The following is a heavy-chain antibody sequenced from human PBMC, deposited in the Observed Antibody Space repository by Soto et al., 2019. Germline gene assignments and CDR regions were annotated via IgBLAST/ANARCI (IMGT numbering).Heavy chain of an antibody. CDR1: GVALNSGNYY. CDR2: IYVTGAV. J-gene: IGHJ5*02. V-gene: IGHV4-31*02. D-gene: IGHD2-21*01. CDR3: ARLRIATNNYKWFDP. Sequence: SETLSLTXSVSGVALNSGNYYWSWIRQVPGKGLEWIGHIYVTGAVDYNPSLRDRITISQDTSERQFSLNLRLVTAADTAVYYCARLRIATNNYKWFDPWGQGTLVTVSS.